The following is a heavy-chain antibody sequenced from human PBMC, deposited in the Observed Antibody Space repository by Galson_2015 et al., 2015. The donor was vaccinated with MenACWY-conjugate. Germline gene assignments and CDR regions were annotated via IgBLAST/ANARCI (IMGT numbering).Heavy chain of an antibody. CDR1: GFTVSSYV. D-gene: IGHD6-13*01. CDR2: IRGSGGST. CDR3: TNGIAAPFSFDY. Sequence: AMRLRCGAFGFTVSSYVMRWVWQAPGKGQEWVSTIRGSGGSTYYADSVKGRFTIFRDNSKNKLYLQMNSLRAEDTALYYCTNGIAAPFSFDYWGQGTLVTVSS. J-gene: IGHJ4*02. V-gene: IGHV3-23*01.